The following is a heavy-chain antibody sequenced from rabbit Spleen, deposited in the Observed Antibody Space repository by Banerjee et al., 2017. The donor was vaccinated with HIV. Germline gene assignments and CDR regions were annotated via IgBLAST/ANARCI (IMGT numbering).Heavy chain of an antibody. CDR3: VRDTSSSFSSYGMDL. CDR2: IDSGSSGFT. J-gene: IGHJ3*01. CDR1: GVSFSGSSY. D-gene: IGHD1-1*01. V-gene: IGHV1S45*01. Sequence: QEQLVESGGGLVKPGASLTLTCIASGVSFSGSSYMCWVRQAPGKGLEWIACIDSGSSGFTYFASWAKGRFTISKTSSTTVTLQMTSLTAADTATYFCVRDTSSSFSSYGMDLWGQGTLVTVS.